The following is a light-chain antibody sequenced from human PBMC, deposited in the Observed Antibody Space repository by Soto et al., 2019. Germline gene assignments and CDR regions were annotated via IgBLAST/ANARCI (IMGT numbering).Light chain of an antibody. Sequence: QSALTQPASVSESPGQSITISCTGTSSDVGGYNYVSWYQQHPGKAPKLMIYDVSNRPSGVSNRFSGSKSGNTASLTISGLQAEDEADYYCISYTSSSTRVFGPGTKLTVL. CDR2: DVS. CDR1: SSDVGGYNY. J-gene: IGLJ1*01. V-gene: IGLV2-14*01. CDR3: ISYTSSSTRV.